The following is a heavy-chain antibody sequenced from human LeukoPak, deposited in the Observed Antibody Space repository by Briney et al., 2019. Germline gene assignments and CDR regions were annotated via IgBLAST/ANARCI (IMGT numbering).Heavy chain of an antibody. V-gene: IGHV4-34*01. CDR1: GGSFSGYY. CDR3: ARGLRRLTRLDY. Sequence: SETLSLTCAVYGGSFSGYYWSWIRQPPGKGLEWIGEINHSGSTNYNPSLKSRVTISVDTSKNQFSLKLSSVTAADTAVYYCARGLRRLTRLDYWGQGTLVTVSS. CDR2: INHSGST. D-gene: IGHD1-14*01. J-gene: IGHJ4*02.